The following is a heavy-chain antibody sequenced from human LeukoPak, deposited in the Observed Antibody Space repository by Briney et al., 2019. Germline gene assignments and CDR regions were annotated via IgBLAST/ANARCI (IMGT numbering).Heavy chain of an antibody. V-gene: IGHV3-21*01. CDR1: GFTFSSYS. CDR3: ARGASVVAGNDNAFDI. Sequence: PGGSLRLSCAASGFTFSSYSMNWVRQAPGKGLEWVSSISTSSSYIYYADSVKGRFTISRDNAKKSLYLQMNSLRADDTAVYYCARGASVVAGNDNAFDIWGQGTMVTVSS. D-gene: IGHD6-19*01. CDR2: ISTSSSYI. J-gene: IGHJ3*02.